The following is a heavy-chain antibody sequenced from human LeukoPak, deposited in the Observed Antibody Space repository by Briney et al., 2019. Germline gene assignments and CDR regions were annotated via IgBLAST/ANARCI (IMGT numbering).Heavy chain of an antibody. CDR1: GFTFSSYG. D-gene: IGHD6-13*01. J-gene: IGHJ4*02. V-gene: IGHV3-30*18. Sequence: GGSLRLSCAASGFTFSSYGMHWVRQAPGKGLEWVAVISYDGSNKYYADSVKGRFTISRDNSKDTLYLQMNSLRAEDTAVYYCAKDAYIAAAGPTRDWGQGTLVTVSS. CDR3: AKDAYIAAAGPTRD. CDR2: ISYDGSNK.